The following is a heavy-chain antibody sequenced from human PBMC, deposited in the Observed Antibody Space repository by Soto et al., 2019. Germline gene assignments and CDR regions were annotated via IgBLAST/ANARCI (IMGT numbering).Heavy chain of an antibody. Sequence: ASVKVSCKASGYTFTSYAMHWVRQAPGQRLEWMGWINAGNGNTKYSQKFQGRVTITRDTSASTAYMELSSLRSEDTAVYYCARDHGYCSGGSCYRYNWFDPWGQGTLVTVSS. CDR1: GYTFTSYA. J-gene: IGHJ5*02. CDR3: ARDHGYCSGGSCYRYNWFDP. V-gene: IGHV1-3*01. CDR2: INAGNGNT. D-gene: IGHD2-15*01.